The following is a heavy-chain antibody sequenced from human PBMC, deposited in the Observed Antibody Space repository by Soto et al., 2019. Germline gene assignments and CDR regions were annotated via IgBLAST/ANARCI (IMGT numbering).Heavy chain of an antibody. V-gene: IGHV4-39*01. CDR2: ISYSGKT. D-gene: IGHD2-21*02. CDR1: GGSISSSNYY. Sequence: QLQLQESGPGLVKPSETLSLTCTVSGGSISSSNYYWAWIRQPPGKGLEWIGSISYSGKTYYNPSVKWRVTISGDTSKNQFSQMLRSETAADTAVYYCARQNGGGDCSAVIYYHGMDVGGQGTTVTVSS. CDR3: ARQNGGGDCSAVIYYHGMDV. J-gene: IGHJ6*02.